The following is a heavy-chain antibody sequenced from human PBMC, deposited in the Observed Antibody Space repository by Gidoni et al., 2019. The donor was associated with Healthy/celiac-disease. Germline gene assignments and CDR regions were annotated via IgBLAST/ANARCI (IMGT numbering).Heavy chain of an antibody. Sequence: QVQLVESGGGVVQPGSSLRLSCAASGFTFSRYAMHLVRQAPGKGLEWVAVISYDGSNKYYADSVKGRFTISRDNSKNTLYLQMNSLRAEDTAVYYCARDREAVLDCSSTSCYALFAFDIWGQGTMVTVSS. CDR1: GFTFSRYA. CDR2: ISYDGSNK. J-gene: IGHJ3*02. D-gene: IGHD2-2*01. CDR3: ARDREAVLDCSSTSCYALFAFDI. V-gene: IGHV3-30*01.